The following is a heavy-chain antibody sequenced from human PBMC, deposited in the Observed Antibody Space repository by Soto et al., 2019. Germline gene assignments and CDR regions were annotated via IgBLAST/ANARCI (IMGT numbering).Heavy chain of an antibody. V-gene: IGHV4-30-4*01. Sequence: QVQLQESGPGLVKPSQTLSLTCTVSGGSISSGDYFWSWIRQPPGKVLEWIGYIYYSGNTYYNPSLKSRLTMSLDTSKNQFSLNLSSVTAADTAVYYCARAFGDSGYSYYGMDVWGQWTTVTVSS. CDR1: GGSISSGDYF. D-gene: IGHD4-17*01. CDR3: ARAFGDSGYSYYGMDV. CDR2: IYYSGNT. J-gene: IGHJ6*02.